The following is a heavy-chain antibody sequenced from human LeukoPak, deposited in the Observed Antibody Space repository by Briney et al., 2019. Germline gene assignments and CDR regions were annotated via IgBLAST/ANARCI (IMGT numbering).Heavy chain of an antibody. CDR3: ARPVCSGGSCYSVYFDY. J-gene: IGHJ4*02. CDR1: GYSFTSYW. D-gene: IGHD2-15*01. Sequence: GESLKISCKGSGYSFTSYWIGWVRQMPGKGLEWMGIIYPGDSDTRYSPSFQGQVTISADKSISTAYVQWSSLKASDTAMYYCARPVCSGGSCYSVYFDYWGQGTLVTVSS. CDR2: IYPGDSDT. V-gene: IGHV5-51*01.